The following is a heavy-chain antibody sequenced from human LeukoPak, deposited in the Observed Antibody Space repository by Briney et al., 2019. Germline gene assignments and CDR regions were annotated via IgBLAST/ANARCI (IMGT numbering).Heavy chain of an antibody. Sequence: ASVKVSCKASGYTFTGYYMHWVRQAPGQGLEWMGWIDPNSGGTNYAQKFRGRVTMTRDTSISTAYMELSRLRSDDTAVYYCARDDCSGGSCFIDYWGQGTLVTVSS. J-gene: IGHJ4*02. D-gene: IGHD2-15*01. CDR1: GYTFTGYY. V-gene: IGHV1-2*02. CDR3: ARDDCSGGSCFIDY. CDR2: IDPNSGGT.